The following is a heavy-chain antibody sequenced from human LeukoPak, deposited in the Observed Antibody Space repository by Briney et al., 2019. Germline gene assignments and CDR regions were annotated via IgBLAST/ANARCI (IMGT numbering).Heavy chain of an antibody. CDR3: AREMYSSGWLNAFDI. CDR1: GFTFSDYY. Sequence: GGSLRLSCAASGFTFSDYYMSWIRQAPGKGLEWGSYISSSGSTIYYADSVKGRFTISRDNAKNSLYLQMNSLRAEDTAVYYCAREMYSSGWLNAFDIWGQGTMVTVSS. CDR2: ISSSGSTI. V-gene: IGHV3-11*04. D-gene: IGHD6-19*01. J-gene: IGHJ3*02.